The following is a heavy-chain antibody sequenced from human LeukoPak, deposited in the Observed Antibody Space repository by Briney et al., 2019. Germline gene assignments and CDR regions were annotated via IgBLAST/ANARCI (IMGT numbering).Heavy chain of an antibody. Sequence: GGSLRLSCAASGFTFSSYSMNWVRQAPGKGLEWVSYISSSSSTIYYADSVKGRFTISRDNAKNSLYLQMNSLRAEDTAVHYCARDIRAYYYDSSGLGDYWGQGTLVTVSS. CDR3: ARDIRAYYYDSSGLGDY. J-gene: IGHJ4*02. D-gene: IGHD3-22*01. CDR2: ISSSSSTI. CDR1: GFTFSSYS. V-gene: IGHV3-48*01.